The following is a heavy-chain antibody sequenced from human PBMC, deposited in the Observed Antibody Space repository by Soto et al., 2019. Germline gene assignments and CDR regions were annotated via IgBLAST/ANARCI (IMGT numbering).Heavy chain of an antibody. J-gene: IGHJ4*02. CDR1: GFSFSSYW. Sequence: EVQLVESGGGLVQPGGSLILPCEVSGFSFSSYWMSWVRQAPGKGLEWVANIRPEGSEKYYVDSVRGRFTISRDNAKNSLYLQMNSLRVEDTAVYYCARIKPGGYDYFEYWGQGTLVTVSS. D-gene: IGHD2-8*02. CDR3: ARIKPGGYDYFEY. V-gene: IGHV3-7*01. CDR2: IRPEGSEK.